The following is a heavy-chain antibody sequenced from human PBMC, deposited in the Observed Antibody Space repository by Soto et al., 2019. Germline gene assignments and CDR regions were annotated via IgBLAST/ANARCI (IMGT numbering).Heavy chain of an antibody. CDR1: GYTFSRHG. J-gene: IGHJ4*02. CDR2: SGNT. Sequence: QVQLVQSGAEVKKPGASVTVSCKASGYTFSRHGISWVRQAPGQGLEWMAWSGNTNYAQKFQGRLTMTTNPSTSTAYMELRSLRSDDTAVYYCARGAVDVSSCYYYEYWGQGSLVTVSS. V-gene: IGHV1-18*04. D-gene: IGHD5-12*01. CDR3: ARGAVDVSSCYYYEY.